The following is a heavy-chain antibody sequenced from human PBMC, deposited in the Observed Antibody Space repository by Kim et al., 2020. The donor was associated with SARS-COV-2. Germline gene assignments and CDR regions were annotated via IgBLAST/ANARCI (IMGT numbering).Heavy chain of an antibody. D-gene: IGHD3-22*01. Sequence: SQKFQGRVTITRDTSASTAYMELSSLRSEGTAVYYCARVEYYYDSSGFHYWGQGTLVTVSS. J-gene: IGHJ4*02. CDR3: ARVEYYYDSSGFHY. V-gene: IGHV1-3*01.